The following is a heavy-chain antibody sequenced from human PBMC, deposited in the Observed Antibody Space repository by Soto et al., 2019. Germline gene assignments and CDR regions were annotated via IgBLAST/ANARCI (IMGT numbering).Heavy chain of an antibody. V-gene: IGHV1-69*13. D-gene: IGHD2-2*01. Sequence: SVKVSCKTSGGTFSSYASSWVRQAPGQGLEWMGGIVPIVDTANYAQKFQGRVTITADESTSTAYMELSSLRSEDTAVYYCARGGYCISTSCYSSGWFDPWGQGTLVTVSS. CDR2: IVPIVDTA. CDR3: ARGGYCISTSCYSSGWFDP. J-gene: IGHJ5*02. CDR1: GGTFSSYA.